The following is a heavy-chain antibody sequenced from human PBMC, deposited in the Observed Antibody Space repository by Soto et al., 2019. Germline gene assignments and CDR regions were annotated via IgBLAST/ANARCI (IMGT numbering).Heavy chain of an antibody. Sequence: SLRLSCAVSGFTFDDNAMHWVRQAPEKGLEWVSGINWKSDIGYADSVKGRFTISRDNSRNTVYLQMNSLRADDTAVYYCARDASYYSLWSGYYPSRNGMDVWGQGTTVTVSS. D-gene: IGHD3-3*01. CDR3: ARDASYYSLWSGYYPSRNGMDV. V-gene: IGHV3-9*01. J-gene: IGHJ6*02. CDR2: INWKSDI. CDR1: GFTFDDNA.